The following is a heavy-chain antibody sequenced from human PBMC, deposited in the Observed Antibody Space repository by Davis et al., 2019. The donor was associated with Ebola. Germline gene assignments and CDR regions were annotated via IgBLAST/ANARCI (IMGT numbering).Heavy chain of an antibody. CDR3: ARGWLGVYYDSSGPHP. J-gene: IGHJ5*02. Sequence: PSETLSLTCAVSGGSISSSNWWSWVRQPPGKGLEWIGEINHSGSTNYNPSLKSRVTISVDASKNQFSLKLSSVTAADTAVYYCARGWLGVYYDSSGPHPWGQGTLVTVSS. CDR2: INHSGST. D-gene: IGHD3-22*01. V-gene: IGHV4-4*02. CDR1: GGSISSSNW.